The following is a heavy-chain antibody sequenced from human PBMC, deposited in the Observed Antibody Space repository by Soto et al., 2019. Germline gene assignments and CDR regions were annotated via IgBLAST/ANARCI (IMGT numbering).Heavy chain of an antibody. CDR2: IIPIFGTA. CDR1: GGTFSSYA. V-gene: IGHV1-69*06. CDR3: AGREITMVRGVMVY. J-gene: IGHJ4*02. Sequence: GASVKVSCKASGGTFSSYAISWVLQAPGQGLEWMGGIIPIFGTANYAQKFQGRVTITADKSTSTAYMELSSLRSEDTAVYYCAGREITMVRGVMVYWGQGTLVTVSS. D-gene: IGHD3-10*01.